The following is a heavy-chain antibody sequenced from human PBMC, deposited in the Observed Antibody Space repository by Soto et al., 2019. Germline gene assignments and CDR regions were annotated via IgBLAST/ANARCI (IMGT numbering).Heavy chain of an antibody. CDR3: ARAIRRGGGFDY. V-gene: IGHV4-4*02. CDR2: IYHSWST. D-gene: IGHD3-10*01. J-gene: IGHJ4*02. Sequence: SETLSLTCAVSGGSISISNWWSWVRQPQGKGLEWIGEIYHSWSTNYNPSLKSRVTISVDKSKNQFSLKLSSVTAADTAVYYCARAIRRGGGFDYWGQGTLVTVSS. CDR1: GGSISISNW.